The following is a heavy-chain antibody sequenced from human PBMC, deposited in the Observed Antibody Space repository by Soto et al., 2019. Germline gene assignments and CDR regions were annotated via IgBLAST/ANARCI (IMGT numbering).Heavy chain of an antibody. V-gene: IGHV4-39*01. J-gene: IGHJ5*02. D-gene: IGHD3-22*01. CDR3: VRQGRHSSGYYVAANWFDP. CDR1: GGSISSSSYY. CDR2: IYYSGST. Sequence: SETLSLTCTVSGGSISSSSYYWGWIRQPPGKGLEWIGSIYYSGSTYYNPSLKSRVTISVDTSKNQFSLKLSSVTAADTAVYYCVRQGRHSSGYYVAANWFDPWGQGTLVTVSS.